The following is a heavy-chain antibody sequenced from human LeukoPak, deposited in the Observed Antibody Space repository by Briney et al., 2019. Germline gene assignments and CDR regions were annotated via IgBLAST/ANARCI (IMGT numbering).Heavy chain of an antibody. D-gene: IGHD1-7*01. V-gene: IGHV3-48*01. J-gene: IGHJ4*02. CDR2: ISSSGSTI. CDR1: GFTFRDYW. Sequence: GGSLRLSCAASGFTFRDYWMTWVRKAPGKGLEWVSYISSSGSTIYYADSVKGRFTISRDNAKNSLYLQMNSLRAEDTAVYYCARDAVYNWNSRFFDYWGQGTLVTVSS. CDR3: ARDAVYNWNSRFFDY.